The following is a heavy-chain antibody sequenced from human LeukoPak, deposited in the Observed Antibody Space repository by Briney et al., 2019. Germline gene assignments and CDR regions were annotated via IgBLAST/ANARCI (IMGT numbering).Heavy chain of an antibody. D-gene: IGHD1-26*01. Sequence: GGSLRLSCAASGFTFSSYWVHWVRQAPGKGLVWVLRVNSDESITTYADSVNGRFTISRDNAKNTLYLQMKSLRAEDTAVYYCARALYSGSYSAFDYWGQGTLVTVSS. CDR1: GFTFSSYW. CDR3: ARALYSGSYSAFDY. J-gene: IGHJ4*02. CDR2: VNSDESIT. V-gene: IGHV3-74*01.